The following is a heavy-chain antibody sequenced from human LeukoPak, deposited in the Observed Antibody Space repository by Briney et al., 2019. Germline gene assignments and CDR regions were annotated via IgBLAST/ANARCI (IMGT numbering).Heavy chain of an antibody. D-gene: IGHD5-18*01. CDR2: ISSSSSYI. CDR1: GSTFSSYS. CDR3: ARDAFLDTAMVMGYYYYYMDV. V-gene: IGHV3-21*01. J-gene: IGHJ6*03. Sequence: GGSLRLSCAASGSTFSSYSMNWVRQAPGKGLEWDSSISSSSSYIYYADSVKGRFTISRDNAKNSLYLQMNSLRAEDTAVYYCARDAFLDTAMVMGYYYYYMDVWGKGTTVTVSS.